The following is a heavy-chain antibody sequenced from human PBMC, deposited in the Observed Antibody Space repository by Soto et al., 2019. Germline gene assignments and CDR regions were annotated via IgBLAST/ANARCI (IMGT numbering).Heavy chain of an antibody. D-gene: IGHD2-8*01. CDR1: GFTFSSYG. CDR3: AKDLKSAYGTNGVCFSSYYYYGMDV. V-gene: IGHV3-30*18. J-gene: IGHJ6*02. Sequence: QPGGSLRLSCAASGFTFSSYGMHWVRQAPGKGPEWVAVISYDGSNKYYADSVKGRFTISRDNSKNTLYLQMNSLRAEDTAVYYCAKDLKSAYGTNGVCFSSYYYYGMDVWGQGTTVTVSS. CDR2: ISYDGSNK.